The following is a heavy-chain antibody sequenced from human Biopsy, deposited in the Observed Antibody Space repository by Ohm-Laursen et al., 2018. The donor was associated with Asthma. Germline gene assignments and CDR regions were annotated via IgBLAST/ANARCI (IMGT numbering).Heavy chain of an antibody. Sequence: SVKVSCKTSGYSLTDLSMHWVRQAPGQGLEWMGGHDHEEGGTVNARRFQGRVTMTEDTSTDTAYMELSSLSSDDTAVYYCAPDFPKDYVRYNFQFWGQGTLVTVSS. J-gene: IGHJ4*02. D-gene: IGHD4-17*01. CDR1: GYSLTDLS. CDR2: HDHEEGGT. CDR3: APDFPKDYVRYNFQF. V-gene: IGHV1-24*01.